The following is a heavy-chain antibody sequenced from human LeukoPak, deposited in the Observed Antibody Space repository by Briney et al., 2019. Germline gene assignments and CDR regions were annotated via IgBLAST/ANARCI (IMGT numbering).Heavy chain of an antibody. J-gene: IGHJ5*02. D-gene: IGHD2-15*01. Sequence: SVKVSCKASGGTFSSYAISWVRQAPGQGLEWMGGIIPIFGTANYAQKFQGRVTITTDESMSTAYMELSSLRSEDTAVYYCARAGDIVFRSWFDPWGQGTLVTVSS. CDR2: IIPIFGTA. CDR1: GGTFSSYA. V-gene: IGHV1-69*05. CDR3: ARAGDIVFRSWFDP.